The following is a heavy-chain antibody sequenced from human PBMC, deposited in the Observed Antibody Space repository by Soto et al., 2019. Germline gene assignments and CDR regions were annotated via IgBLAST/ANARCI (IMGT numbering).Heavy chain of an antibody. V-gene: IGHV1-8*01. J-gene: IGHJ6*03. Sequence: GASVKVSCKASGYTFTIYDINWVLQATGQGLEWMGWMNPNSGNTGYAQKFQGRVTMTRNTSISTAYMELSSLRSEDTAVYYCARTQLWLTYYYYYYMDVWGKGTTVTVSS. CDR3: ARTQLWLTYYYYYYMDV. CDR2: MNPNSGNT. D-gene: IGHD5-18*01. CDR1: GYTFTIYD.